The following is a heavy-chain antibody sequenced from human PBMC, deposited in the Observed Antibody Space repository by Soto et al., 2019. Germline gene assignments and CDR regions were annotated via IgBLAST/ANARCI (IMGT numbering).Heavy chain of an antibody. J-gene: IGHJ4*02. CDR2: IYYSGST. V-gene: IGHV4-30-4*01. D-gene: IGHD3-16*02. Sequence: SETLSLTCTVSGGSISSGDYYWSWIRQPPGKGLEWIGYIYYSGSTYYNPSLKSRVTISVDTSKNQFSLKLSSVTAADTAVYYCARASGLRLGELSLSLGDCFDYWGQGALVTVSS. CDR3: ARASGLRLGELSLSLGDCFDY. CDR1: GGSISSGDYY.